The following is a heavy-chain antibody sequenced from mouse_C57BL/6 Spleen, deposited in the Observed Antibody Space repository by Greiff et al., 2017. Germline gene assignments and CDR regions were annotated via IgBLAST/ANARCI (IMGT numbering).Heavy chain of an antibody. Sequence: QVQLQQPGAELVRPGTSVKLSCKASGYTFTSYWMHWVKQRPGQGLEWIGVIDPSDSYTNYNQKFKGKATLTVDTSSSTAYMQLSSLTSEDSAVYYCARRAYDYDAFDYWGQGTTLTVSS. V-gene: IGHV1-59*01. J-gene: IGHJ2*01. CDR2: IDPSDSYT. D-gene: IGHD2-4*01. CDR3: ARRAYDYDAFDY. CDR1: GYTFTSYW.